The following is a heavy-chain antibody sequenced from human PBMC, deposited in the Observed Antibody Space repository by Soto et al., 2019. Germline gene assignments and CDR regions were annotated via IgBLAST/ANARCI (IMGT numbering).Heavy chain of an antibody. CDR1: GFTFTRYS. J-gene: IGHJ4*02. CDR3: ARESEDLTSNFDY. Sequence: GGSLRLSCAASGFTFTRYSMNWVRQAPGKGLEWVSSISSTTNYIYYGDSMKGRFTISRDNAKNSLYLEMNSLRAEDTAVYYCARESEDLTSNFDYWGQGTLVTVFS. V-gene: IGHV3-21*06. CDR2: ISSTTNYI.